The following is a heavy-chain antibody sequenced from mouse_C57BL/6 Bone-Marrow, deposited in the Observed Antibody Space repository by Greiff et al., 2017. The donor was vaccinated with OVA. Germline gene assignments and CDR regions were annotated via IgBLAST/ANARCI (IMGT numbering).Heavy chain of an antibody. Sequence: VQVVESGAELARPGASVKLSCKASGYTFTSYGISWVKQRTGQGLEWIGEIYPRSGNNYYNEKFKGKATLTADTSSSTAYMELRSLTSEDSAVYFCARSHYYGSSHFAYWGQGTLVTVSA. D-gene: IGHD1-1*01. CDR3: ARSHYYGSSHFAY. CDR2: IYPRSGNN. V-gene: IGHV1-81*01. CDR1: GYTFTSYG. J-gene: IGHJ3*01.